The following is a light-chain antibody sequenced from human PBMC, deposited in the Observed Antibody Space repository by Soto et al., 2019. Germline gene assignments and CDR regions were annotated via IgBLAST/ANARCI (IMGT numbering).Light chain of an antibody. CDR2: ENN. CDR3: GTWDSSLSYV. V-gene: IGLV1-51*02. Sequence: QSVLTQPPSVSAAPGQKVTISCSGGSSNIGNNNVSWFQQLPGTAPKLLIYENNKRPSGITDRFSGSKSGASATLDITGLQTGDEADYYCGTWDSSLSYVFGTGTKVTVL. CDR1: SSNIGNNN. J-gene: IGLJ1*01.